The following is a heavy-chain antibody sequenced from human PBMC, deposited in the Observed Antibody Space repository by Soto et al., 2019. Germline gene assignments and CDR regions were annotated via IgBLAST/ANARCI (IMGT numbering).Heavy chain of an antibody. J-gene: IGHJ4*02. CDR2: VRNKANSYTT. CDR1: GFTFSDHY. V-gene: IGHV3-72*01. CDR3: VRNLASGGTYYFDD. D-gene: IGHD2-15*01. Sequence: EVQLVESGGGLVEPGGSLRLSCAASGFTFSDHYMDWVRQAPGKGLEWIGRVRNKANSYTTEYAASVRGRFTVSRDDSKNSLYLQMDSLKAGDTAMYYCVRNLASGGTYYFDDWGQGTLVTVSS.